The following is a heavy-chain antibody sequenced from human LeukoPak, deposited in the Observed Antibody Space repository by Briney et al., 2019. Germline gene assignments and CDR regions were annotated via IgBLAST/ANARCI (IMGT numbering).Heavy chain of an antibody. V-gene: IGHV4-30-4*01. CDR1: GGSISSGDYY. Sequence: PSETLSLTCSVSGGSISSGDYYWSWIRQPPGKGLEWIGHIYYSGTTDYNPTLRSRVSISLGTSKNQFSLKLSSVTAADAAVYYCARDRYFIGFDYWGQGTLVTVSS. J-gene: IGHJ4*02. CDR2: IYYSGTT. D-gene: IGHD3-9*01. CDR3: ARDRYFIGFDY.